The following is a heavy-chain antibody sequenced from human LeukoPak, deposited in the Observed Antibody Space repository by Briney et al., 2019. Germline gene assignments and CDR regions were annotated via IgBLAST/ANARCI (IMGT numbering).Heavy chain of an antibody. V-gene: IGHV1-24*01. Sequence: AASVTVSCKVSGYTLTELSMHWVRQAPGKGLEWMGGFDPEDGETIYAQKFQGRVTMTEDTSTDTAYMELSSLRSEDTAVYYCATDPRTSIAVAGNDYWGQGTLVTVSS. CDR1: GYTLTELS. CDR2: FDPEDGET. D-gene: IGHD6-19*01. J-gene: IGHJ4*02. CDR3: ATDPRTSIAVAGNDY.